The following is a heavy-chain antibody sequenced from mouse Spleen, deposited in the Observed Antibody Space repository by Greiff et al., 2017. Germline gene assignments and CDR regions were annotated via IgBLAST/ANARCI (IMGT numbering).Heavy chain of an antibody. V-gene: IGHV1-14*01. CDR1: GYTFTSYV. CDR3: ARSGDYGNHYFDY. Sequence: EVKLMESGPELVKPGASVKMSCKASGYTFTSYVMHWVKQKPGQGLEWIGYINPYNDGTKYNEKFKGKATLTSDKSSSTAYMELSSLTSEDSAVYYCARSGDYGNHYFDYWGQGTTLTVSS. J-gene: IGHJ2*01. CDR2: INPYNDGT. D-gene: IGHD2-1*01.